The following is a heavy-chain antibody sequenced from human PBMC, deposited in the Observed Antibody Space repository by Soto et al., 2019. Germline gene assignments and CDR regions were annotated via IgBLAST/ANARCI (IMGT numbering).Heavy chain of an antibody. CDR3: VKDMGQAAVGIRYPYGLDV. CDR2: LSSNGIGT. CDR1: GFTVSSFG. V-gene: IGHV3-64D*06. J-gene: IGHJ6*02. Sequence: TGGSLRLSCSGSGFTVSSFGMHWVRQAPGKGLEHVSTLSSNGIGTYYADSVKGRFTFSGDTSKNTLYLQMSSLRTEDTAVYYCVKDMGQAAVGIRYPYGLDVWGLGTTVTVSS. D-gene: IGHD6-13*01.